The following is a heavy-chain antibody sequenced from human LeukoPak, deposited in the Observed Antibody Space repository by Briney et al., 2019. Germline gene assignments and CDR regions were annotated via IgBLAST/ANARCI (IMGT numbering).Heavy chain of an antibody. V-gene: IGHV4-34*01. J-gene: IGHJ2*01. CDR3: ARGRYSSSWYVLSGWYFDL. D-gene: IGHD6-13*01. Sequence: SETLSLTCAVYGGSFSGYYWSWIRQPPGKGLEWIGEINHSGSTNYNPSLKSRVTISVDTSKNQLSLKLSSVTAADTAVYYCARGRYSSSWYVLSGWYFDLWGRGTLVTVSS. CDR1: GGSFSGYY. CDR2: INHSGST.